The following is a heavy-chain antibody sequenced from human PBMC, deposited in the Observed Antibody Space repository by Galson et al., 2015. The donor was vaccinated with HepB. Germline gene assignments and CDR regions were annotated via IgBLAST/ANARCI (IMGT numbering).Heavy chain of an antibody. J-gene: IGHJ4*02. Sequence: SLRLSCAASGFTFSRYAMTWVRQAPGKGLEWISSITSNGGRTFYTNSVKGWFTISRDNSRNTVVLQLSSLRPEDTAVYYCAKDGIMVSNNPYQLHFWGQGTLVGVSS. V-gene: IGHV3-23*01. CDR2: ITSNGGRT. CDR3: AKDGIMVSNNPYQLHF. D-gene: IGHD2-8*01. CDR1: GFTFSRYA.